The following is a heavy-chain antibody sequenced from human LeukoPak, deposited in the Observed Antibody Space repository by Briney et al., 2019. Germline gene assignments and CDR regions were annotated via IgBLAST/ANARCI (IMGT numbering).Heavy chain of an antibody. D-gene: IGHD2-2*01. V-gene: IGHV6-1*01. CDR3: ARRLTQYDCFDP. J-gene: IGHJ5*02. Sequence: SQTLSHTCAISGDSVSSNSVTWNWIRQSPSRGLEWLGRTYYRSTWYNDYAVSVRGRITVNPDTSKNQFSLHLNSVTPEDTAVYYCARRLTQYDCFDPWGQGILVTVSS. CDR1: GDSVSSNSVT. CDR2: TYYRSTWYN.